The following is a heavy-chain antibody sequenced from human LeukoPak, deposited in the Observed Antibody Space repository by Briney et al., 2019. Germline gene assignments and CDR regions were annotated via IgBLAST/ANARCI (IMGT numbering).Heavy chain of an antibody. V-gene: IGHV3-23*01. Sequence: GGSLRPSCAASGFTFSSYAMSWVRQAPGKGLEWVSAISGSGGSTYYADSVKGRFTISRDNSKNTLYLQMNSLRAEDTAVYYCAKKGFQLPYYFDYWGQGTLVTVSS. D-gene: IGHD2-2*01. CDR3: AKKGFQLPYYFDY. J-gene: IGHJ4*02. CDR2: ISGSGGST. CDR1: GFTFSSYA.